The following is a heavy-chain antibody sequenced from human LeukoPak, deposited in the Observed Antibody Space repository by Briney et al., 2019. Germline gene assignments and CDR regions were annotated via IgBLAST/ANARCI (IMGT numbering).Heavy chain of an antibody. CDR1: GFAFNMFA. V-gene: IGHV3-23*01. CDR3: ARSLSGYTSYVVNDPYDF. D-gene: IGHD5-12*01. CDR2: LSRGGSTT. J-gene: IGHJ4*02. Sequence: GGSLRLSCAGTGFAFNMFAIDWVRQAPGKGLEWVSGLSRGGSTTNYADSVKGRFTISRDKSQNSVFLQLNSLRPEDTAVYYCARSLSGYTSYVVNDPYDFWGQGTLVTVSS.